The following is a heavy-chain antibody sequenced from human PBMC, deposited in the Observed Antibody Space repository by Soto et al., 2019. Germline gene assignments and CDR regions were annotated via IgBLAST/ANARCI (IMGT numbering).Heavy chain of an antibody. CDR3: ARGIAAAGTVDY. CDR2: INAGNGNT. V-gene: IGHV1-3*01. CDR1: GYTFTSYA. J-gene: IGHJ4*02. Sequence: GASVKVSCKASGYTFTSYAMHWVRQAPGQRLEWMGWINAGNGNTKYSQKFQGRVTITRDTSASTAYMELSSLRSEDTAVYYCARGIAAAGTVDYWGQGTLVTVSS. D-gene: IGHD6-13*01.